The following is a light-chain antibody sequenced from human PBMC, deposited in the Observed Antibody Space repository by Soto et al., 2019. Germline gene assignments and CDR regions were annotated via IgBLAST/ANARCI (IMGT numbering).Light chain of an antibody. CDR2: GAS. J-gene: IGKJ1*01. V-gene: IGKV3-20*01. CDR1: QTISSSY. Sequence: IVFTQSPGTLSLSPGERATLSCRASQTISSSYLAWYQQKSGQAPRLLIYGASSRATAIPDRFIGGGSGTDFTLTISRLEPEDFAVYYCQQYGSSPWTFGLGTKVDIK. CDR3: QQYGSSPWT.